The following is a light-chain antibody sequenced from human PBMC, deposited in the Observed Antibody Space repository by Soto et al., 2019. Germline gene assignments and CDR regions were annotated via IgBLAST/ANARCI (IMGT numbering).Light chain of an antibody. J-gene: IGKJ5*01. CDR3: QQYHNWPPIT. CDR2: GAS. V-gene: IGKV3-15*01. Sequence: EIVMTQSPDTLYVSPGEGATLSCRASQSVRTKLAWYKQKAGQAPRLLIYGASTRATGIPDRFSGSGSGTDFTLTISRLEPEDFAVYYCQQYHNWPPITFGQGTRLEVK. CDR1: QSVRTK.